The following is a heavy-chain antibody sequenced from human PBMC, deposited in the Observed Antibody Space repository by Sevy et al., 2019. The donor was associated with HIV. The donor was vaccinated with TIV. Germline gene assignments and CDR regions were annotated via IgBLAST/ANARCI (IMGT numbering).Heavy chain of an antibody. V-gene: IGHV3-30*02. Sequence: GGSLRLSCAASGFDFSSNGMHWVRQAPGKGLEWVTFLRNDGSTKYYADSVKGRFTISRDISKNMLYLQMNSLRAEDTAMYYCAKDNPVLHKWGQGTLVTVSS. CDR3: AKDNPVLHK. CDR1: GFDFSSNG. CDR2: LRNDGSTK. J-gene: IGHJ4*02. D-gene: IGHD6-6*01.